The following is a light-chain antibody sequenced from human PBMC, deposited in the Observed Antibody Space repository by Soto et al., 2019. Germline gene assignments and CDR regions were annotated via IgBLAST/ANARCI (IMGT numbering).Light chain of an antibody. CDR2: DAV. CDR3: HQYGSSLGT. CDR1: QSVTGTN. V-gene: IGKV3-20*01. Sequence: EIVLTQSPGTLSLSPGEGATLSCRASQSVTGTNLAWYQQRPGQATRLLIYDAVRRANGIQDRFSGSGSGTDFTLTISRLGPEDFAVYYCHQYGSSLGTFGQGTKVEI. J-gene: IGKJ2*01.